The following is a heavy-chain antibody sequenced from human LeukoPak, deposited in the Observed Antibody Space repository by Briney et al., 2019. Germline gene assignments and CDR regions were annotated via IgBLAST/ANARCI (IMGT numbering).Heavy chain of an antibody. J-gene: IGHJ4*02. CDR2: ISYDGSNK. CDR3: ARDPLGTRPGFAY. Sequence: HPGGSLRLSCAASGFTFSSYAMHWVRQAPGKGLEWVAVISYDGSNKYYADSVKGRFTISRDNSKNTLYLQMNSLRAEDTAVYYCARDPLGTRPGFAYWGQGTLVTVSS. V-gene: IGHV3-30*04. D-gene: IGHD1-1*01. CDR1: GFTFSSYA.